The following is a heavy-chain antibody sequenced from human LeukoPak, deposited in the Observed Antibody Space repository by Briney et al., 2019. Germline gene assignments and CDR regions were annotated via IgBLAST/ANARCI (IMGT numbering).Heavy chain of an antibody. D-gene: IGHD3-10*01. CDR1: GGSISSYY. Sequence: SETLSLTCTVAGGSISSYYWSWIRHHPGKGLEWIGYVYGTGNTYLNPSRESRVSMSLDPSQNQFSLRLTSVPAADTAVYYCARLHGDYASGTPPFDMWGQGTLVTVSS. V-gene: IGHV4-59*06. J-gene: IGHJ4*02. CDR3: ARLHGDYASGTPPFDM. CDR2: VYGTGNT.